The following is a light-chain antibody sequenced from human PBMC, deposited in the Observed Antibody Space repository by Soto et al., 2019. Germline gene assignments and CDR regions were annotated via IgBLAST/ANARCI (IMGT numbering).Light chain of an antibody. V-gene: IGKV3-20*01. CDR2: GAS. J-gene: IGKJ5*01. CDR1: QSVRSY. Sequence: EIVLTQSPAALSVSPGERATLSCRASQSVRSYLAWYQQKPGQAPRLLISGASSRATGIPDRFSGSGSGTDFTLTISRLEPEDFALYYCQQYGSSPITFGQGTRLEIK. CDR3: QQYGSSPIT.